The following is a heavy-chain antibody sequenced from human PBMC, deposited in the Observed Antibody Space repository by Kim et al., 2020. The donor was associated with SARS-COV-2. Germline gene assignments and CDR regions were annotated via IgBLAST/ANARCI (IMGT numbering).Heavy chain of an antibody. CDR2: ISSSSSYI. V-gene: IGHV3-21*01. Sequence: GGSLRLSCAASGFTFSSYSMNWVRQAPGKGLEWVSSISSSSSYIYYADSVKGRFTISRDNAKNSLYLQMNSLRAEDTAVYYCARDMYDSSVQAFDIWGQGAMGTVSP. D-gene: IGHD3-22*01. CDR3: ARDMYDSSVQAFDI. J-gene: IGHJ3*02. CDR1: GFTFSSYS.